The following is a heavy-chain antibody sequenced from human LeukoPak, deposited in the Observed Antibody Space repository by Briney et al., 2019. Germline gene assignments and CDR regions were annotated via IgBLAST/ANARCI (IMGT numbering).Heavy chain of an antibody. CDR3: VKDRNSRDLDSLDI. D-gene: IGHD4-23*01. CDR1: GFTFDDYA. Sequence: PGGSLRLSCAASGFTFDDYAMHWVRQAPGKGLEWVSGISWNSGSVGYADSVKGRFTISRDNAKNSLYLQVNSLSAEDTAFYYCVKDRNSRDLDSLDIWGQGTMVTVSS. CDR2: ISWNSGSV. V-gene: IGHV3-9*01. J-gene: IGHJ3*02.